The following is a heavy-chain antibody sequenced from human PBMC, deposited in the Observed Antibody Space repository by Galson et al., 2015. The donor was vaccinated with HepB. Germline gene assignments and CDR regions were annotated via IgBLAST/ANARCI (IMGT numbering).Heavy chain of an antibody. CDR2: INPNSGGT. CDR3: ARERSSIGRSTSCYACRWFDP. V-gene: IGHV1-2*06. Sequence: SAKVSCKDSGYTFTGYYMHWVRQAPGQGLEWVGRINPNSGGTNYEQKFQGRVTMTRDTSISTAYMELSRLRSDDTAVYYCARERSSIGRSTSCYACRWFDPWGQGTLVTVSS. D-gene: IGHD2-2*01. CDR1: GYTFTGYY. J-gene: IGHJ5*02.